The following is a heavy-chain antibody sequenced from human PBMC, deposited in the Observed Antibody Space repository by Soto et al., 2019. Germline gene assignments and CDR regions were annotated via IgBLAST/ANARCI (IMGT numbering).Heavy chain of an antibody. J-gene: IGHJ3*02. V-gene: IGHV1-69*02. CDR3: ASPGAILIEQSRRAFDI. CDR1: GGTFSSYT. Sequence: GAPVKVSCKASGGTFSSYTISWVRQAPGQGLEWMGRIIPILGIANYAQKFQGRVTITADKSTSTAYMELSSLRSEDTAVYYCASPGAILIEQSRRAFDIWGEGTMVTVSS. CDR2: IIPILGIA. D-gene: IGHD2-15*01.